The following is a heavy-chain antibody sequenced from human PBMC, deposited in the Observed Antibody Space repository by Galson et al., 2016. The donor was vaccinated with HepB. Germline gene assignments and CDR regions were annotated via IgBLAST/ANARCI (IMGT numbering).Heavy chain of an antibody. CDR1: GYSFDSYG. CDR2: ISGYNGDT. V-gene: IGHV1-18*01. CDR3: ARDPGRQLRFSTRHHYYHGMDV. Sequence: SVKVSCKASGYSFDSYGIAWVRQAPGQGLEWVGWISGYNGDTNYAPRLQGRVAMTTDTSTSTAYMELRSLRSDDTAVYYCARDPGRQLRFSTRHHYYHGMDVWGKGTTVTVSS. D-gene: IGHD3-3*01. J-gene: IGHJ6*04.